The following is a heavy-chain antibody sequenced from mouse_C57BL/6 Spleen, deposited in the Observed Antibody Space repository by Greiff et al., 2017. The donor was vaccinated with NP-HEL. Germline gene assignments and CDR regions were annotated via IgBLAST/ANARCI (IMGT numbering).Heavy chain of an antibody. CDR1: GYTFTDYY. D-gene: IGHD2-3*01. Sequence: QVQLQQSGAELVKPGASVKISCKASGYTFTDYYINWVKQRPGQGLEWIGKLGPGSGSTYYNEKFKGKATLTADKSSSTAYMQLSSLTSEDSAVYFCARRWDWYFDVWGTGTTVTVSS. V-gene: IGHV1-77*01. CDR2: LGPGSGST. J-gene: IGHJ1*03. CDR3: ARRWDWYFDV.